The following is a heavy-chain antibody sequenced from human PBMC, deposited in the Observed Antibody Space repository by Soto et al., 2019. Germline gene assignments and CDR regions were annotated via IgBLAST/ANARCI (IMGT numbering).Heavy chain of an antibody. V-gene: IGHV1-69*13. CDR1: GGTFRSYA. CDR3: ARNRLAAAPILDY. D-gene: IGHD6-13*01. Sequence: SVKVSCKASGGTFRSYAISWVRQAPGQGLEWMGGIIPIFGTANYAQKFQGRVTITAYESTSTAYMELSSLRSEDTAVYYCARNRLAAAPILDYWGQGTLVTVSS. J-gene: IGHJ4*02. CDR2: IIPIFGTA.